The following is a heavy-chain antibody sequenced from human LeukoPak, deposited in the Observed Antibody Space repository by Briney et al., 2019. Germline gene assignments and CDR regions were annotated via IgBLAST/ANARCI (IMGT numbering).Heavy chain of an antibody. J-gene: IGHJ4*02. CDR3: AWGDAYCSGDCFSD. Sequence: GGSLRLSCAASGFTFSAHRMDWIRQAPGKGLEWIGRSGNKDNSYITHHAASVRDRFTISRDESKNSVYLQMNSLKTEDTAVYYCAWGDAYCSGDCFSDWGQGTLVTVSA. V-gene: IGHV3-72*01. CDR1: GFTFSAHR. CDR2: SGNKDNSYIT. D-gene: IGHD2-21*02.